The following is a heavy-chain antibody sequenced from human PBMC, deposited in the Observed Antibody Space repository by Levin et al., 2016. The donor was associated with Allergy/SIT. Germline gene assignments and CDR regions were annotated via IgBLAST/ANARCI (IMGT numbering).Heavy chain of an antibody. CDR3: ARDRTVTTPKYYYYGMDV. J-gene: IGHJ6*02. D-gene: IGHD4-11*01. Sequence: SETLSLTCTVSGGSISSYYWSWIRQPPGKGLEWIGYIYYSGSTNYNPSLKSRVTISVDTSKNQFSLKLSSVTAADTAVYYCARDRTVTTPKYYYYGMDVWGQGTTVTVSS. CDR2: IYYSGST. V-gene: IGHV4-59*01. CDR1: GGSISSYY.